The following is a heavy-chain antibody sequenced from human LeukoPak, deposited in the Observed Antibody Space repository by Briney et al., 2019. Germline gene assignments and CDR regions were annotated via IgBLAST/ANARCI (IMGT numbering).Heavy chain of an antibody. CDR3: ARGLSSGMDV. V-gene: IGHV4-34*01. J-gene: IGHJ6*04. CDR1: GGSFSGYY. CDR2: INLSGST. Sequence: SETLSLTCAVYGGSFSGYYWSWIRQPPGKGLEWIGEINLSGSTNYNPSLKSRVTISVDTSKNQFSLKLSSVTAADTAVYYCARGLSSGMDVWGKGTTVTVSS.